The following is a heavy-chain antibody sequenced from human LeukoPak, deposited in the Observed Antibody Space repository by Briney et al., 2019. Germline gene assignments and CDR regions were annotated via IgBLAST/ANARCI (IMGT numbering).Heavy chain of an antibody. Sequence: SQTLSLTCTVSGGSISSGSNYWSWIRQPAGKGLEWIVRIYTSGSTNYNPSLKSRVTISLDTSKNQFSLKLSPVTAADTAVYYCAREMVYDSSGYYRVLGDWFDPWGQGTLVTVSS. CDR1: GGSISSGSNY. V-gene: IGHV4-61*02. D-gene: IGHD3-22*01. J-gene: IGHJ5*02. CDR3: AREMVYDSSGYYRVLGDWFDP. CDR2: IYTSGST.